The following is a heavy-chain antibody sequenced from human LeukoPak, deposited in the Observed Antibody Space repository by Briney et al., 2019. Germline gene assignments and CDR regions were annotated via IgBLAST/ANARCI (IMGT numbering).Heavy chain of an antibody. Sequence: KPSETLSLTCTVSGGSISSYYWSWIRQPPGKGLEWIGYIYYSGSTNYNPSLKSRVTISVDTSKNQFSLKLSSVTAADTAVYYCARVYGGNTGYLYYWGQGTLVTASS. CDR2: IYYSGST. CDR1: GGSISSYY. D-gene: IGHD4-23*01. V-gene: IGHV4-59*01. CDR3: ARVYGGNTGYLYY. J-gene: IGHJ4*02.